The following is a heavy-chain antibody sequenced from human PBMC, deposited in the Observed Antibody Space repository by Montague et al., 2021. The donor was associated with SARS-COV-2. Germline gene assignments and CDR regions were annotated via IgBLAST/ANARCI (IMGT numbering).Heavy chain of an antibody. CDR3: ARLGFVELWLNLGWFDP. CDR2: VYYSGST. J-gene: IGHJ5*02. D-gene: IGHD3-16*02. V-gene: IGHV4-39*01. Sequence: SETLSLTCSVSGDSIRSSGYYWGWIRQPPGKGLEWIGTVYYSGSTNSNPSLKSRVTIPVDTSKNQFSLELRSVTAADTAVYYCARLGFVELWLNLGWFDPWGQGTLVTVSS. CDR1: GDSIRSSGYY.